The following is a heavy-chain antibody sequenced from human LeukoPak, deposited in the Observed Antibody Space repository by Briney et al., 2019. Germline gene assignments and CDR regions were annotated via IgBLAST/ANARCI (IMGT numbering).Heavy chain of an antibody. J-gene: IGHJ4*02. CDR3: AKETRYSSTIGY. V-gene: IGHV3-23*01. Sequence: GGSLRLSCAASGFTFSSYAMGWVRQAPGKGLEWVSAISGSGGSTYYADSVKGRFTISRDNPKNTLYLQMNSLRAEDTAVYYCAKETRYSSTIGYWGQGTLVTVSP. CDR2: ISGSGGST. CDR1: GFTFSSYA. D-gene: IGHD6-13*01.